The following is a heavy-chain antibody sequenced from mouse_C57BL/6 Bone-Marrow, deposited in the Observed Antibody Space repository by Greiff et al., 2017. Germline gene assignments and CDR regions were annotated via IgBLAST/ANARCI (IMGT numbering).Heavy chain of an antibody. J-gene: IGHJ3*01. V-gene: IGHV1-54*01. D-gene: IGHD4-1*01. CDR2: INPGSGGT. CDR3: ARSKDWDSWFAY. Sequence: QVQLQQSGAELVRPGTSVKVSCKASGYAFTNYLIEWVKQRPGQGLEWIGVINPGSGGTNYNEKFKGKATLTADKSSSTAYMQLRSLTSEDSAVYYGARSKDWDSWFAYWGKGTLVTVSA. CDR1: GYAFTNYL.